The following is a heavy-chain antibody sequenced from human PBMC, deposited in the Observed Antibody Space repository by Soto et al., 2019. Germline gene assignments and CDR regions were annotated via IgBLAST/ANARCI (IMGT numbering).Heavy chain of an antibody. V-gene: IGHV4-39*02. J-gene: IGHJ4*02. CDR1: GGSINSKTNY. CDR2: VHYSGNT. Sequence: SETLSLTCTVSGGSINSKTNYWGWIRQPPGQGLEWIATVHYSGNTYYNPSLNSRVTISVDTSNNYFSLKLNSVTAADTAIYYCERAFLKGEFGYGPRYLFDYWGQGTLVTVSS. D-gene: IGHD2-2*03. CDR3: ERAFLKGEFGYGPRYLFDY.